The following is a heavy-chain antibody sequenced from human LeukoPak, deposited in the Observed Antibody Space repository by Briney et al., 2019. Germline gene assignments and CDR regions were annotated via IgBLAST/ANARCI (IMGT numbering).Heavy chain of an antibody. CDR3: ARDRYGSSWYSPHYYYYMDV. CDR2: ISYDGSNK. J-gene: IGHJ6*03. Sequence: GGSLRLSCAASGFTFSSYAMHWVRQAPGKGLEWVAVISYDGSNKYYADSVKGRFTISRDNSKNTLYLQMDSLRAEDTAVYYCARDRYGSSWYSPHYYYYMDVWGKGTTVTVSS. CDR1: GFTFSSYA. V-gene: IGHV3-30*04. D-gene: IGHD6-13*01.